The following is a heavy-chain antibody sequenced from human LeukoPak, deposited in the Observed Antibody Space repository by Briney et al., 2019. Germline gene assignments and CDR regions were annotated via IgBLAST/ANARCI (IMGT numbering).Heavy chain of an antibody. CDR1: GFTFSSYA. Sequence: GGSLRLSCVDSGFTFSSYAMHWVRQALGKGLEWVAVISYDGSNKNYADSVKGRLTISRGSSKNTLYLQMNGLRVDDTAVYYCARDAMLRGVRRYNYGMDVWGQGTTVTVSS. CDR3: ARDAMLRGVRRYNYGMDV. CDR2: ISYDGSNK. J-gene: IGHJ6*02. D-gene: IGHD3-10*01. V-gene: IGHV3-30-3*01.